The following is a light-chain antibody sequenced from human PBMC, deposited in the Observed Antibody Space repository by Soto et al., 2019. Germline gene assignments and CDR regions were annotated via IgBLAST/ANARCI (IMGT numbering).Light chain of an antibody. Sequence: DVVMTHSPESLAVSLGERATINCRSSQSVLYSSSNKNYLAWYRQKPGQPPELLIYWASTRESGVPDRISGGGSETDFTLTITSPQAEDVAIYYCQQYFNTPWTFGQGTKVDIK. J-gene: IGKJ1*01. CDR1: QSVLYSSSNKNY. V-gene: IGKV4-1*01. CDR3: QQYFNTPWT. CDR2: WAS.